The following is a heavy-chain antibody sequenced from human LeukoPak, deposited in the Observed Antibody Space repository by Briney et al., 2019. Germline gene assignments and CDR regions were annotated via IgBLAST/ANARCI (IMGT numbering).Heavy chain of an antibody. D-gene: IGHD1-26*01. CDR1: GGSISSGGYY. Sequence: SETLSLTCTVSGGSISSGGYYWSWIRQHPGKGLEWIGYIYYSGSTYYNPSLKSRVTISVDTPKNQFSLKLSSVTAADTAVYYCARDRSDAFDIWGQGTMVTVSS. CDR2: IYYSGST. CDR3: ARDRSDAFDI. V-gene: IGHV4-31*03. J-gene: IGHJ3*02.